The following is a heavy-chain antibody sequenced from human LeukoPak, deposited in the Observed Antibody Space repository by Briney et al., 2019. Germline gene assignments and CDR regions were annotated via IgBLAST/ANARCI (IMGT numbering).Heavy chain of an antibody. CDR3: AKDIIGWREQLVLVFDP. D-gene: IGHD6-13*01. CDR1: GFTFDDYA. J-gene: IGHJ5*02. CDR2: ISWNSGSI. Sequence: PGGSLRLSCAASGFTFDDYAMHWVRQAPGKGLEWVSGISWNSGSIGYADSVKGRFTISRDNAKNSLYLQMNSLRAEDTALYYCAKDIIGWREQLVLVFDPWGQGTLVTVSS. V-gene: IGHV3-9*01.